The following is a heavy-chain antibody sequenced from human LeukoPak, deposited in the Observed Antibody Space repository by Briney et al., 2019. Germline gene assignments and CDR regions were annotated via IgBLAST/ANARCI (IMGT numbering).Heavy chain of an antibody. J-gene: IGHJ4*02. CDR1: GFTFDDYA. CDR2: ISWNSGSI. Sequence: SLRLSCAASGFTFDDYAMHWVRQAPGKGLEWVSGISWNSGSIGYADSVKGRFTISRDNAKNSLYLQMNSLRAEDTALYYCAKDSYGSGGYFDYWGQGTLVTVSS. V-gene: IGHV3-9*01. D-gene: IGHD3-10*01. CDR3: AKDSYGSGGYFDY.